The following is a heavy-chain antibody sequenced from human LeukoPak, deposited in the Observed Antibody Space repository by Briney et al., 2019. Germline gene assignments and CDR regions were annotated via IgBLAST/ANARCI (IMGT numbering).Heavy chain of an antibody. CDR1: GYSISSGYY. CDR2: IYHTGST. V-gene: IGHV4-38-2*01. Sequence: KSSETLSLTCGVSGYSISSGYYWGWIRQPPGKGLEWIGTIYHTGSTYYNPSLKSRVTMSMDTSKNQFSLKLTSVTAADTAVYYRARGPSTVPITGPDYWGQGTLVTGSS. D-gene: IGHD2-8*02. CDR3: ARGPSTVPITGPDY. J-gene: IGHJ4*02.